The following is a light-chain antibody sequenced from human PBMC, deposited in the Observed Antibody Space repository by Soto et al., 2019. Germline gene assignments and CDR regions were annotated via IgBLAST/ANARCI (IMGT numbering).Light chain of an antibody. CDR1: SSDIGRYNF. CDR3: NSYTSTSPPYV. CDR2: DVS. Sequence: QAALTQPASVSGSAGQAISISYNGTSSDIGRYNFVSWYQQRPGQAPKLLIFDVSHRPSGISDRFSGSKSGYTASLTISGLQAEDEADYYCNSYTSTSPPYVFGTGTKVTVL. J-gene: IGLJ1*01. V-gene: IGLV2-14*01.